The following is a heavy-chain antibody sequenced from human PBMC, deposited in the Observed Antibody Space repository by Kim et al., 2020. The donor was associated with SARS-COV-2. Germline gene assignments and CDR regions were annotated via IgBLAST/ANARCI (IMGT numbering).Heavy chain of an antibody. CDR2: ISGSGGST. Sequence: GGSLRLSCAASGFTFSSYAMSWVRQAPGKGLEWVSAISGSGGSTYYADSVKGRFTISRDNSKNTLYLQMNSLRAEDTAVYYCAKDFHSMRDSSGYYYYYYGKDVRGQGTTVTVSS. CDR3: AKDFHSMRDSSGYYYYYYGKDV. J-gene: IGHJ6*02. CDR1: GFTFSSYA. D-gene: IGHD3-22*01. V-gene: IGHV3-23*01.